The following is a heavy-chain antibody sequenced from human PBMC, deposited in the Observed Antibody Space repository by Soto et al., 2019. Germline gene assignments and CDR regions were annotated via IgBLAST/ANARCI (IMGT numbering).Heavy chain of an antibody. D-gene: IGHD2-21*02. CDR2: ISPFFGTT. CDR1: GGGTLSNVA. J-gene: IGHJ4*02. CDR3: AREVVTETTWGSFDS. Sequence: QVHLGQSGPDGRRSGSSVRVSCTASGGGTLSNVAISWLRQAPGQGLEWLGRISPFFGTTDYSQSFQGRLTMTADASTGTVYMDLRSLKSDDTAVYYCAREVVTETTWGSFDSWGQGTLVTVSS. V-gene: IGHV1-69*01.